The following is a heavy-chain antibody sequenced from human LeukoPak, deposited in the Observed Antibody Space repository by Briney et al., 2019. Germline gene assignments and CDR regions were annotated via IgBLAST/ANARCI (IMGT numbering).Heavy chain of an antibody. CDR3: AKGLGYYYDREPPENDY. CDR1: GGTFSSYA. Sequence: ASVKVSCKASGGTFSSYAISWARQAPGQGLEWMGGIIPIFGTANYAQKFQGRVTITTDESTSTAYMELSSLRSEDTAVYYCAKGLGYYYDREPPENDYWGQGTLVTVSS. V-gene: IGHV1-69*05. CDR2: IIPIFGTA. J-gene: IGHJ4*02. D-gene: IGHD3-22*01.